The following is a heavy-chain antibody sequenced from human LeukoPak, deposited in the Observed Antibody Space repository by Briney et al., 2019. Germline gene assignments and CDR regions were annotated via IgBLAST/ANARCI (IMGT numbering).Heavy chain of an antibody. CDR1: GFTLSNYG. D-gene: IGHD6-6*01. J-gene: IGHJ4*02. V-gene: IGHV3-66*02. Sequence: PGGSLRLSCAVSGFTLSNYGMSWVRQAPGKGLEWVSVIYNGGTTYYADSVKGRFTISRDNSKSTLFVYLQMNSLRTDDTALYYCAGGGEAARSLAYWGQGALVTVSS. CDR3: AGGGEAARSLAY. CDR2: IYNGGTT.